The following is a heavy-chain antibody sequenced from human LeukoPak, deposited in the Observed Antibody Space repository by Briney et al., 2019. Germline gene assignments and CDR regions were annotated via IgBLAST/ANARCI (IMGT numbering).Heavy chain of an antibody. V-gene: IGHV3-30*18. Sequence: PGGSLRLSCAASGFTFSSYGMHWVRQAPGKGLEWVAVISYDGSNKYYADSVKGRFTISRDNSKNTLYLQMNSLRAEDTAVYYCAKARSYGYGGYFDYWGQGTLVTVSS. CDR2: ISYDGSNK. D-gene: IGHD5-18*01. J-gene: IGHJ4*02. CDR3: AKARSYGYGGYFDY. CDR1: GFTFSSYG.